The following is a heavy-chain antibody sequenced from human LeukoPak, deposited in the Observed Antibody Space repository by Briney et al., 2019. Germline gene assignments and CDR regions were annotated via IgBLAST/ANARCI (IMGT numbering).Heavy chain of an antibody. Sequence: SETLSLTCTVSGDSISSSIYYWGWIRQPPGKGLEWIGCIYYNGYTYYTSSLKSRVTIFVNTSKNQFSLKLISVTAADTAVYYCARQGGDTMVRGVVRDWFDPWGQGTLVTVSS. J-gene: IGHJ5*02. D-gene: IGHD3-10*01. V-gene: IGHV4-39*01. CDR2: IYYNGYT. CDR3: ARQGGDTMVRGVVRDWFDP. CDR1: GDSISSSIYY.